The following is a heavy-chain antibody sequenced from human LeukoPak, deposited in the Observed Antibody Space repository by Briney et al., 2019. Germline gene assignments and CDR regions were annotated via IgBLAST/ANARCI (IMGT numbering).Heavy chain of an antibody. Sequence: GASVKVSCKASGYTFTIYDINWVRQAPGQGLEWMGWMNPNSGNTAYAQKFQGRVTMTRNTSINTAYMELRSLRSDDTAVYYCARDVRVGITGTTSTQAPGYWGQGILVTVSS. CDR1: GYTFTIYD. CDR2: MNPNSGNT. V-gene: IGHV1-8*01. CDR3: ARDVRVGITGTTSTQAPGY. J-gene: IGHJ4*02. D-gene: IGHD1-7*01.